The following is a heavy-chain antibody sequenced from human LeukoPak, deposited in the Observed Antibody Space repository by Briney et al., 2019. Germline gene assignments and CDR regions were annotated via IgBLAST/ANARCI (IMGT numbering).Heavy chain of an antibody. Sequence: GGSLRLSCAASGFTFSSYWMHWVRQAPGKGLVWVSRINSDGSSTSYADSVKGRFTISRDNAKNTLYLQMNSLRAEDTAVYYCAAYDSSGYSGKYFQHWGQGTLVTVYS. CDR2: INSDGSST. V-gene: IGHV3-74*01. CDR1: GFTFSSYW. J-gene: IGHJ1*01. CDR3: AAYDSSGYSGKYFQH. D-gene: IGHD3-22*01.